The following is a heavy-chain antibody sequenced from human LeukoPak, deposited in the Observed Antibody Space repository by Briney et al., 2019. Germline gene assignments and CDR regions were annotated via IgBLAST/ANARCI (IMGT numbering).Heavy chain of an antibody. J-gene: IGHJ4*02. CDR2: ISGSRGST. CDR3: AKGARSSGYPAKQYFDY. V-gene: IGHV3-23*01. D-gene: IGHD3-22*01. Sequence: GGSLRLSCAASGFTFSSYAMSWVRQAPGKGLEWVSAISGSRGSTYYADSVKGRFTISRDNSKNTLYLQMNSLRAEDTAVYYCAKGARSSGYPAKQYFDYWGQGTLVTVSS. CDR1: GFTFSSYA.